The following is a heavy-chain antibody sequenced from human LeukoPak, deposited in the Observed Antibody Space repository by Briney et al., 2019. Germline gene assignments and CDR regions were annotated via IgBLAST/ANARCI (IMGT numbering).Heavy chain of an antibody. Sequence: ASVKVSCKASGYTFTSYGISWVRQAPGQGLEWMGWISAYNGNTNYAQKLQGRVTMTTDTSTSTANMELRSLRSDDTAVYYCSRVGKVDTANDYWGQGTLVTVSS. CDR3: SRVGKVDTANDY. J-gene: IGHJ4*02. CDR1: GYTFTSYG. V-gene: IGHV1-18*01. D-gene: IGHD5-18*01. CDR2: ISAYNGNT.